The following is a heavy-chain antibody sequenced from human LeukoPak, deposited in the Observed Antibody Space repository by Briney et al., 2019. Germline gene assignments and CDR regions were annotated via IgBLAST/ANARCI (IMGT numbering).Heavy chain of an antibody. J-gene: IGHJ4*02. CDR2: IRPEATTT. CDR3: ARDLDWTLFDY. V-gene: IGHV3-74*03. Sequence: GSLSSSSAASGFTFSTYWMHWVRQAPGKGLVWVSRIRPEATTTAYSDSVKGRFTISRDNAKNTLFLQMNSLSAEDTAVYYCARDLDWTLFDYWGQGTLVTLSS. D-gene: IGHD3-9*01. CDR1: GFTFSTYW.